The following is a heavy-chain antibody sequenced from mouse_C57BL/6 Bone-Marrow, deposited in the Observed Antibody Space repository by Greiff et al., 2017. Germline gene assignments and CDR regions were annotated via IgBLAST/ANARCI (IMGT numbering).Heavy chain of an antibody. D-gene: IGHD2-1*01. CDR3: TLYGNWGY. J-gene: IGHJ2*01. CDR1: GFNIKDDY. Sequence: VQLQQSGAELVRPGASVKLSCTASGFNIKDDYMHWVKQRPEQGLEWIGWIDPENGDTEYASKFQGKATITADTSSNTAYLQLSSLTSEDTAVYYCTLYGNWGYWGQGTTLTVSS. CDR2: IDPENGDT. V-gene: IGHV14-4*01.